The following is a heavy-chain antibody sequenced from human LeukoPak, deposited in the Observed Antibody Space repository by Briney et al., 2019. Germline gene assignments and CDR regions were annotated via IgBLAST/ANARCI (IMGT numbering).Heavy chain of an antibody. D-gene: IGHD2-2*02. V-gene: IGHV3-74*01. CDR3: ARDLYTSGNDAFDI. CDR2: INTDGTTT. J-gene: IGHJ3*02. Sequence: GGSLRLSCAASGFTFNSYWMHWVRQAPAKGMVWVSLINTDGTTTRYADSVKGRFTISRDNTKNTLYLQMNSLRAEDTAVYYCARDLYTSGNDAFDIWGQGTMVTVSS. CDR1: GFTFNSYW.